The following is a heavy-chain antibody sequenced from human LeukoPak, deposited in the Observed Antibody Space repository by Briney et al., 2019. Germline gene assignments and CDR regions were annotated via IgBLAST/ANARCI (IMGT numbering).Heavy chain of an antibody. CDR3: AREGGYYGSGSYYSGAFDI. J-gene: IGHJ3*02. V-gene: IGHV4-39*07. D-gene: IGHD3-10*01. CDR2: IYYSGTT. CDR1: GGSISSSSYY. Sequence: SETLSLTCTVSGGSISSSSYYWGWIRQPPGKGLEWIGSIYYSGTTYYNPSLKSRVTISVDTSKNQFSLKLSSVTAADTAVYYCAREGGYYGSGSYYSGAFDIWGQGTMVTVSS.